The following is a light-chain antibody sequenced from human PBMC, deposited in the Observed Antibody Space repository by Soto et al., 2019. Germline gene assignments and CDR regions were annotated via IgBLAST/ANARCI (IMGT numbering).Light chain of an antibody. CDR3: QKYTNVPT. CDR1: QGISTY. V-gene: IGKV1-27*01. Sequence: DIQMTQSPSSLSASVGDRVTITCRASQGISTYLAWYQQIPGKVPKLLISAASTLQSGVPSRFSGRGSGTDFTLTISSLQPEDVATYYCQKYTNVPTFGGGTKVEIK. CDR2: AAS. J-gene: IGKJ4*01.